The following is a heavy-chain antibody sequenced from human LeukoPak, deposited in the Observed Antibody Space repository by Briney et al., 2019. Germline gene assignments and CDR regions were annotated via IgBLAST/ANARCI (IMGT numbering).Heavy chain of an antibody. D-gene: IGHD3-3*01. CDR2: IKQGGSET. V-gene: IGHV3-7*01. Sequence: GGSLRLSCAASGFTFSGHWMSWVRRAPGKGLEWVANIKQGGSETYYVASVRGRFTISRDNAQNSLYLQMSSLRAEDTAVYYCARDFWGAYRVDFFDFWGQGILVTVSS. J-gene: IGHJ4*02. CDR3: ARDFWGAYRVDFFDF. CDR1: GFTFSGHW.